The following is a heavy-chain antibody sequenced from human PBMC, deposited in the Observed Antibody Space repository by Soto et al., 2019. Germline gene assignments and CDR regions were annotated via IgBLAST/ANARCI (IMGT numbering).Heavy chain of an antibody. CDR2: IRSNGGST. CDR3: ARDQRAFDI. J-gene: IGHJ3*02. D-gene: IGHD6-25*01. V-gene: IGHV3-64*01. CDR1: GFTFSSYA. Sequence: EVQLVESGGGLVQPGGSLRLSCAASGFTFSSYAMHWVRQAPGKGLEFVSVIRSNGGSTNYANSVKGRFTISRDNSRNRLYLQMGGLRPEDTAVYYCARDQRAFDIWGQGTMVTVSS.